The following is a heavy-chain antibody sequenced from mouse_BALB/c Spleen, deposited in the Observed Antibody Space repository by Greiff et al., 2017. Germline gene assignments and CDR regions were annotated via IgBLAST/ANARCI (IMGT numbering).Heavy chain of an antibody. Sequence: QVQLQQSGPGLVQPSQSLSITCTVSGFSLTSYGVHWVRQSPGKGLEWLGVIWNGGSTDYNAAFISRLSISKDNSKSQVFFKMNSLQADDTAIYYCARNVNWDPLFDYWGQGTTLTVSS. D-gene: IGHD4-1*01. CDR3: ARNVNWDPLFDY. CDR2: IWNGGST. CDR1: GFSLTSYG. V-gene: IGHV2-4-1*01. J-gene: IGHJ2*01.